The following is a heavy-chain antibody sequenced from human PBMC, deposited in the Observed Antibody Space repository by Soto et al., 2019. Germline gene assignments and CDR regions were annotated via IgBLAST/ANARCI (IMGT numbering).Heavy chain of an antibody. CDR2: IIPIFGTA. D-gene: IGHD6-6*01. CDR1: GGTFSSYA. Sequence: QVQLVQSGAEVKKPGSSVKVSCKASGGTFSSYAISWVRQAPGQGLEWMGGIIPIFGTANYAQKFQGRVTITADESTSTAYMGLRSLRSEDTAVDYCASPEAVYSSSSAPFDYWGQGTLVTVSS. V-gene: IGHV1-69*01. CDR3: ASPEAVYSSSSAPFDY. J-gene: IGHJ4*02.